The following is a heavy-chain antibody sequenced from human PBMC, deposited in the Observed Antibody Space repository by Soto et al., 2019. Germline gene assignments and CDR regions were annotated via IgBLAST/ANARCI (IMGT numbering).Heavy chain of an antibody. CDR3: AREPSGIAAAGRRVGSFDY. V-gene: IGHV4-34*01. Sequence: PSETLSLTCAAYNASLSGYFWRWVRQPPGKGPEWIGEIYHSGSTNYNPSLKSRVTISVDKSKNQFSLKLSSVTAADTAVYYCAREPSGIAAAGRRVGSFDYWGQGTLVTVSS. J-gene: IGHJ4*02. CDR2: IYHSGST. D-gene: IGHD6-13*01. CDR1: NASLSGYF.